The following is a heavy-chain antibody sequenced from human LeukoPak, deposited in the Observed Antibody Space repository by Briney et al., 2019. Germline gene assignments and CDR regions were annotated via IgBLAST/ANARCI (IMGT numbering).Heavy chain of an antibody. CDR2: IDWDDDK. CDR3: ARIPNDYGGNPYFDY. V-gene: IGHV2-70*01. D-gene: IGHD4-23*01. CDR1: GFSLSTSGMG. J-gene: IGHJ4*02. Sequence: SGPTLVHPTPTLTLTCTFSGFSLSTSGMGVSWIRQPPGQALEWLSLIDWDDDKYYSTSLKTRLTISKDTSKNQVVLTMTNMDPVDTATYYCARIPNDYGGNPYFDYWGQGTLVTVSS.